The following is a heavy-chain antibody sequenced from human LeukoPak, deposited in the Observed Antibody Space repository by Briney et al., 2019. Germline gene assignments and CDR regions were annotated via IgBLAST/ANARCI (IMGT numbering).Heavy chain of an antibody. CDR3: ARGSTLIRGFDY. Sequence: SETLSLTCIVSGGSISSYYWSWIRQPPGKGLEWIGYIFYSGSAYYNPSLKSRVTISVDTSKNQFSLKLSSVTAADTAVYYCARGSTLIRGFDYWGQGTLATVPS. CDR1: GGSISSYY. J-gene: IGHJ4*02. V-gene: IGHV4-59*12. CDR2: IFYSGSA. D-gene: IGHD3-10*01.